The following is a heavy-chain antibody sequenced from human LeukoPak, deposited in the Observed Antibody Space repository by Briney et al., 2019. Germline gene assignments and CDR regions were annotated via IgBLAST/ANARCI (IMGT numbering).Heavy chain of an antibody. CDR2: INPNSGDT. CDR1: GYTFIDYY. J-gene: IGHJ4*02. D-gene: IGHD3-22*01. CDR3: AREEMAYYYDSSGYSGIGYFDY. V-gene: IGHV1-2*02. Sequence: ASVKVSCKASGYTFIDYYIHWVRQAPGQGLEWMGWINPNSGDTNYAQKLQGRVTMTTDTSTSTAYMELRSLRSDDTAVYYCAREEMAYYYDSSGYSGIGYFDYWGQGTLVTVSS.